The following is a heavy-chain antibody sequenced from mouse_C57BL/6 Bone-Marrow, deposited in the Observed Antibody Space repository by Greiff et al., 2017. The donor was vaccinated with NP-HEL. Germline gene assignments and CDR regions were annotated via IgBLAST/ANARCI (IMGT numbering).Heavy chain of an antibody. V-gene: IGHV1-5*01. CDR2: IYPGNSDT. D-gene: IGHD1-1*01. J-gene: IGHJ1*03. CDR1: GYTFTSYW. Sequence: VQLQQSGTVLARPGASVKMSCKTSGYTFTSYWMHWGKQRPGQGPEGIGAIYPGNSDTSYNQKFKGKGKLTAVTSASTAYMELSSLTNADSAVYYCTREEGSSWYFDVWGTGTTVTVSS. CDR3: TREEGSSWYFDV.